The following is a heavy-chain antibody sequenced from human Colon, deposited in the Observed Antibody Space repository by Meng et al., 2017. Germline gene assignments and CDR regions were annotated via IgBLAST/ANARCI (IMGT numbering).Heavy chain of an antibody. CDR1: GFTFSSFA. V-gene: IGHV3-23*01. Sequence: GESLKISCAASGFTFSSFAMSWVRQIPGKGLEWVSSIKSGGDKTYFADSVKGRFTISRDNSNNAVYLQMNSLRSEDTAVYYCAKTGCRSSGYYCFEGWGQGTLVTVSS. CDR3: AKTGCRSSGYYCFEG. J-gene: IGHJ4*02. CDR2: IKSGGDKT. D-gene: IGHD3-22*01.